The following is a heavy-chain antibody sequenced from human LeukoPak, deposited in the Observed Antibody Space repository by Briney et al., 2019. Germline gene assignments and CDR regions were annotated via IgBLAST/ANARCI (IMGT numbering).Heavy chain of an antibody. J-gene: IGHJ4*02. CDR2: INPNSGGT. D-gene: IGHD3-10*01. CDR3: ARDRITMVRGVTSTSDY. CDR1: GYTFTGYY. V-gene: IGHV1-2*02. Sequence: ASVKVSCKASGYTFTGYYMHWVRQAPGQGLEWMGWINPNSGGTNYAQKFQGRVTMTRDTSISTAYMELSRLRSDDTAVYYCARDRITMVRGVTSTSDYWGQGALVTVSS.